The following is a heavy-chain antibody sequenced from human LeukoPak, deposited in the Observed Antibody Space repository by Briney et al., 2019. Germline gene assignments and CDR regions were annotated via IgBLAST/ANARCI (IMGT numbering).Heavy chain of an antibody. D-gene: IGHD6-19*01. J-gene: IGHJ5*02. Sequence: SETLSLTCTVSGGSISSGSYYWSWIRQPPGKGLEWIGYIYYSGSTNYNPSLKSRVTISVDTSKNQFSLKLSSVTAADTAVYYCARVRIAVAGTGWYHSWSTNWFDPWGQGTLVTVSS. CDR3: ARVRIAVAGTGWYHSWSTNWFDP. CDR2: IYYSGST. V-gene: IGHV4-61*01. CDR1: GGSISSGSYY.